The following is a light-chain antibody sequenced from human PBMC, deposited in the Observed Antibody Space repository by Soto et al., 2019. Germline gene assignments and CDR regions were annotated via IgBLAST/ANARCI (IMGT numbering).Light chain of an antibody. Sequence: EILLTQSPGTLSLSPGEGATLSCRASQSGFGTYLAWFQQKPGQAPRLLIYAASNRATGIPDRFSGSGSGTDFTLTIIRLEPEDFAVYYCHQYGNSPWTLGQGTKVEIK. CDR3: HQYGNSPWT. J-gene: IGKJ1*01. V-gene: IGKV3-20*01. CDR1: QSGFGTY. CDR2: AAS.